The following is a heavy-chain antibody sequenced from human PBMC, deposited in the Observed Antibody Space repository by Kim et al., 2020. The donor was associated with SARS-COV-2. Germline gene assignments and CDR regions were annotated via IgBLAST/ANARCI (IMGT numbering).Heavy chain of an antibody. J-gene: IGHJ6*02. D-gene: IGHD2-2*01. CDR1: GYSFTSYW. Sequence: GESLKISCKGSGYSFTSYWISWVRQMPGKGLEWMGRIDPSDSYTNYSPSFQGHVTISADKSISTAYLQWSSLKASDTAMYYCAREYQLLSMEAITWYYYGMDVWGQGTTVTVSS. CDR3: AREYQLLSMEAITWYYYGMDV. V-gene: IGHV5-10-1*01. CDR2: IDPSDSYT.